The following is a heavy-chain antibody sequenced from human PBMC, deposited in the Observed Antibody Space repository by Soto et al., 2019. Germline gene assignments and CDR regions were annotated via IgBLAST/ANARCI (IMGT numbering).Heavy chain of an antibody. V-gene: IGHV1-69*13. CDR2: IIPIFGTA. Sequence: SVKVSCKASGGTFSSYAISWVRQAPGQGLEWMGGIIPIFGTANYAQKFQGRVTITADESTSTAYMELSSLRSEDTAVYYCAGIYDFWSGYYKDYYYYGMDVWGQGTTVTVSS. CDR3: AGIYDFWSGYYKDYYYYGMDV. CDR1: GGTFSSYA. D-gene: IGHD3-3*01. J-gene: IGHJ6*02.